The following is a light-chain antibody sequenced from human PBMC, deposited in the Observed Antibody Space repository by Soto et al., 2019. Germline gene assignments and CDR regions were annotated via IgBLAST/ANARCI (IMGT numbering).Light chain of an antibody. CDR3: QESSGDWGYT. CDR1: QTIRSW. Sequence: DIQMTQSPSTVSASIGDRVTITCRASQTIRSWVAWYQQKPGKAPELLIYSASGLETGVPSRFSGSGFRTDFALTISSLHPDDFATYYGQESSGDWGYTFGGGSMGE. J-gene: IGKJ4*01. V-gene: IGKV1-5*03. CDR2: SAS.